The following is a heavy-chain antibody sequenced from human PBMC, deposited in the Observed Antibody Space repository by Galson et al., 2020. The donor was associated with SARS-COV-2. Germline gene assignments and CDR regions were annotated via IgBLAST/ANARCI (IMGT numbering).Heavy chain of an antibody. Sequence: GGSLRLSCAASGFTIDDYTMHWVRHAPGKGLEWVALISWDGERTFYADSVEGRFTISRDNSKNSLDLQMSSLRTEDTALYYCSARYYYETSAHFYLGAFDIWGEGTKVSV. CDR2: ISWDGERT. J-gene: IGHJ3*02. D-gene: IGHD3-22*01. CDR3: SARYYYETSAHFYLGAFDI. CDR1: GFTIDDYT. V-gene: IGHV3-43*01.